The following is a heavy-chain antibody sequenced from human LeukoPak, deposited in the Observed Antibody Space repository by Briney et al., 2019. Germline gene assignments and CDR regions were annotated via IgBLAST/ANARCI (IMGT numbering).Heavy chain of an antibody. D-gene: IGHD2-8*01. CDR2: IYYSGGT. J-gene: IGHJ4*02. V-gene: IGHV4-39*01. CDR1: GGSISSSSYY. CDR3: ARRFSPGVSRSPGHVYYFDY. Sequence: SETLSLTCTVSGGSISSSSYYWGWIRQPPGKGLEWIGSIYYSGGTYYNPSLKSRVTISVDTSKNQFSLKLSSVTAADTAVYYCARRFSPGVSRSPGHVYYFDYWGQGTLVTVSS.